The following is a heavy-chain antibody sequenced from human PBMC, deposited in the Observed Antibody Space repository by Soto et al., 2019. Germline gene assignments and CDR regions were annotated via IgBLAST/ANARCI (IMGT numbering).Heavy chain of an antibody. D-gene: IGHD2-21*01. CDR2: VSHDGNNQ. Sequence: QVQLVESGGGVVQPGRSLRLSCAVSGFTFSNYAMHWVRQAPGKGLEWVAIVSHDGNNQYYADSAKGRFTISRDNSENTLYLQMNSLRTEDTAVFYCARDRATQMWRPWYFDLWGRGTLVTVSS. CDR1: GFTFSNYA. J-gene: IGHJ2*01. CDR3: ARDRATQMWRPWYFDL. V-gene: IGHV3-30-3*01.